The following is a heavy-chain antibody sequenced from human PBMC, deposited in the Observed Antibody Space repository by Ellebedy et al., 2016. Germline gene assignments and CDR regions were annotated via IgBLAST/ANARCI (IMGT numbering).Heavy chain of an antibody. Sequence: GGSLRLXXGAPGFTFASYALSWVRQAPGKGLEWVAVTSPGANIKIYTDSVKGRFTISRDNSKNTLALQMNSLRPEDTAVYYCARDFLPGSPDYFDYWGRGTLVTVSS. J-gene: IGHJ4*02. V-gene: IGHV3-30*19. CDR3: ARDFLPGSPDYFDY. D-gene: IGHD3-10*01. CDR1: GFTFASYA. CDR2: TSPGANIK.